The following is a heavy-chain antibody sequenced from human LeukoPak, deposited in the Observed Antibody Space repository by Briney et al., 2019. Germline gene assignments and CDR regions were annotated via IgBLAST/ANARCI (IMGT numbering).Heavy chain of an antibody. Sequence: GRSLRLSCAASGFTFSSYGMHWVRQAPGKGLEWVAVISYDGSNKYYADSVKGRLTISRDNSKNTMYLRMNSLRAEDTAVYYCAKDSLLLWFGELLKDAFDIWGQGTMVTVSS. CDR3: AKDSLLLWFGELLKDAFDI. V-gene: IGHV3-30*18. CDR2: ISYDGSNK. D-gene: IGHD3-10*01. J-gene: IGHJ3*02. CDR1: GFTFSSYG.